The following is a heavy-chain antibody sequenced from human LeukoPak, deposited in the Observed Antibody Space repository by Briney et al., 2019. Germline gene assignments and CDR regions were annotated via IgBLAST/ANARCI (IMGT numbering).Heavy chain of an antibody. J-gene: IGHJ4*02. V-gene: IGHV3-7*05. Sequence: PGGSLRLSCAASGXTFSNFWVSWVRQAPGKGLEWVANIKGDGSEKYHVDSVKGRFTISRDNAKNSLYLQMNSLRAEDTAVYYCAKFPYGDYVHYWGQGTLVTVSS. CDR2: IKGDGSEK. CDR1: GXTFSNFW. D-gene: IGHD4-17*01. CDR3: AKFPYGDYVHY.